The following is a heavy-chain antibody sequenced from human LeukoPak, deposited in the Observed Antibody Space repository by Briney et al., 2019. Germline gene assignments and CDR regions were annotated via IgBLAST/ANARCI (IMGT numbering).Heavy chain of an antibody. J-gene: IGHJ3*02. CDR3: ARVGAGLNDAFDI. V-gene: IGHV1-2*06. CDR2: INPNIGGT. D-gene: IGHD1-26*01. Sequence: VASVKVSCKASGYTFTGYYMHWVRQAPGQGLEWMGRINPNIGGTNYAQKFQGRVTMTRDTSISTIYMELSRLRSDDTAVYYCARVGAGLNDAFDIWRQGTMVTVSS. CDR1: GYTFTGYY.